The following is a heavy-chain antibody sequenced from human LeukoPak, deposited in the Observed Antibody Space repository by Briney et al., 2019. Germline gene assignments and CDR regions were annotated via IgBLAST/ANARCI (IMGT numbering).Heavy chain of an antibody. CDR1: GFTFSSYS. J-gene: IGHJ4*02. CDR3: ARVGYSSSWYEDHYFDY. D-gene: IGHD6-13*01. V-gene: IGHV3-48*04. CDR2: ISSSSSTI. Sequence: GGSLRLSCAASGFTFSSYSMNWVRQAPGKGLEWVSSISSSSSTIYYADSVKGRFTISRDNAKNSLYLQMNSLRAEDTAVYYCARVGYSSSWYEDHYFDYWGQGTLVTVSS.